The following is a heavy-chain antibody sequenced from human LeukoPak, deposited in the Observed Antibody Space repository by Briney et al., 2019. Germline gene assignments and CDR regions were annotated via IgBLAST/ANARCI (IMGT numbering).Heavy chain of an antibody. V-gene: IGHV3-23*01. D-gene: IGHD6-13*01. Sequence: GGTLRLSCAASGFTFSSYGMSWVRQAPGKGLEWVSAISGSGGSTYYADSVKGRFTISRDNSKNTLYLQMNSLRAEGTAVYYCAKIEASSSQIDYWDQGTLVTVSS. CDR3: AKIEASSSQIDY. J-gene: IGHJ4*02. CDR1: GFTFSSYG. CDR2: ISGSGGST.